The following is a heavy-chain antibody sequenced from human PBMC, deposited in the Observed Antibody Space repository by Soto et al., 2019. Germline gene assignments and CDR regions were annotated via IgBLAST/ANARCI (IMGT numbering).Heavy chain of an antibody. J-gene: IGHJ5*02. CDR1: GGSISSGDYY. V-gene: IGHV4-30-4*01. D-gene: IGHD3-22*01. CDR2: IYYSGST. Sequence: PSETLSLTCTVSGGSISSGDYYWNWIRQPPGKGLEWIGYIYYSGSTYYNPSLKSRVTISVDTSKNQFSLKLTSVTAADTAVYYCARVKGYYDSSGYNWFDPWGQGALVTVSS. CDR3: ARVKGYYDSSGYNWFDP.